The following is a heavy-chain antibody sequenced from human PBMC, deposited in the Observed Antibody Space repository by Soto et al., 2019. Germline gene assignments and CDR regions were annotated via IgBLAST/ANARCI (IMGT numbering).Heavy chain of an antibody. CDR2: MSFDGSNR. D-gene: IGHD3-16*01. Sequence: QVQLMESGGGVVQSGTSLRLSCAASGFNFGTYVMHWVRQAPGKGLEWVAGMSFDGSNRYYGDSVRGRFTISRDNSKNTLFLQVNSLRADDTAVYYCARPANVGGFDYWGQGTLVSVSS. V-gene: IGHV3-30-3*01. CDR3: ARPANVGGFDY. J-gene: IGHJ4*02. CDR1: GFNFGTYV.